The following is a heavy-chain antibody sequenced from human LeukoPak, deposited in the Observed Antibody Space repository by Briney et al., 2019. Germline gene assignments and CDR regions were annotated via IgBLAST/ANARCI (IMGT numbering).Heavy chain of an antibody. V-gene: IGHV5-10-1*01. D-gene: IGHD3-16*01. CDR2: IDPSDSYT. J-gene: IGHJ5*02. Sequence: GESLKISCKGSGYTFTSYWISWVRQMPGKGLEWMRNIDPSDSYTNYSPSFQGHVTFSADKSISTAYLQWSSLKASDTAIYYCARHRLGSFAYFDPWGQGTLVTVSS. CDR3: ARHRLGSFAYFDP. CDR1: GYTFTSYW.